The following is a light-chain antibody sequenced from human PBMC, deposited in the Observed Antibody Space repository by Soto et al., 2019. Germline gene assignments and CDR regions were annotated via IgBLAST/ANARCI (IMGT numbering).Light chain of an antibody. J-gene: IGKJ2*01. CDR1: QNIKND. V-gene: IGKV1-6*01. Sequence: AIQMTQSPSSLPVSVGDRVTITFRASQNIKNDLGWYQQTTGKAPKLLLYATSNLHSGVPSRFSRSGSGTDIPLTVSSLQPKDFAIDYYLQDYIYPYAFGQGTKLEIK. CDR2: ATS. CDR3: LQDYIYPYA.